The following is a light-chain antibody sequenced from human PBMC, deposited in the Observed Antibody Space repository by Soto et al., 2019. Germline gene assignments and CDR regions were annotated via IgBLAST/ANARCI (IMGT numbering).Light chain of an antibody. V-gene: IGKV1-5*01. CDR3: QQYNSYS. Sequence: GDRVAITCRASQSXSTXXAWXQXXXXXAXXLLIYHASTLESGVPSRFSGSGSGTEFTLTISSLQPDDFATYYCQQYNSYSFGQGTKVDIK. CDR2: HAS. J-gene: IGKJ1*01. CDR1: QSXSTX.